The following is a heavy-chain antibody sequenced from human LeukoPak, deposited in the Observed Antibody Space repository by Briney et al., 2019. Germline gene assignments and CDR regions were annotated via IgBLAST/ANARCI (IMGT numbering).Heavy chain of an antibody. J-gene: IGHJ6*03. CDR2: IRYDGKKT. CDR3: AKDGVILAPGIYWYMDV. V-gene: IGHV3-30*02. CDR1: GFNLRSYG. Sequence: GGSLRLSCAASGFNLRSYGMSWVRQAPGEGLEWVAFIRYDGKKTYYADSAKGRFTISRDNSKNTLYLEMNSLRAEDTAVFYCAKDGVILAPGIYWYMDVWGRGTTVTVSS. D-gene: IGHD3-16*02.